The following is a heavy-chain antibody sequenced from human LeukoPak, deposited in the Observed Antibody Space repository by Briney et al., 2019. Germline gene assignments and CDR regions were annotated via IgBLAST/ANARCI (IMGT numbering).Heavy chain of an antibody. V-gene: IGHV1-69*13. CDR3: ARDRVGATTGFDY. D-gene: IGHD1-26*01. CDR2: IIPIFGTA. J-gene: IGHJ4*02. Sequence: SVKVSCKASGGTFSSYAISWVRQAPGQGLEWMGGIIPIFGTANYAQKFQGRVTITADESTSTAYMELSSLRSEDTAVYYCARDRVGATTGFDYWGQGTLVTVSS. CDR1: GGTFSSYA.